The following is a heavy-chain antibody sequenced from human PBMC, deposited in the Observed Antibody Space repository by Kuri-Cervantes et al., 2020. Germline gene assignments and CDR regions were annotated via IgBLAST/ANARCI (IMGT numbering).Heavy chain of an antibody. CDR1: GFTFSNYT. V-gene: IGHV3-30-3*01. D-gene: IGHD3-22*01. J-gene: IGHJ4*02. CDR2: ISHDGIIT. Sequence: GESLKISCRASGFTFSNYTMHWVRQAPGRGLEWVAFISHDGIITYYADSVKGRFIFSRDNSKDTLYLQMSSLRAEDTALYYCAKDISNYYDTKFYFDYWGQGTLVTVSS. CDR3: AKDISNYYDTKFYFDY.